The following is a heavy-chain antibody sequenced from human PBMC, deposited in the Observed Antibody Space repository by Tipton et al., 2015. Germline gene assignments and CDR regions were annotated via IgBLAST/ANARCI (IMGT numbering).Heavy chain of an antibody. CDR1: GGSISSRGYY. V-gene: IGHV4-31*03. CDR2: IYYSGST. CDR3: ARDPSCSGDHCYGRDNGWLDP. J-gene: IGHJ5*02. D-gene: IGHD2-15*01. Sequence: TLSLTCTVSGGSISSRGYYWNWIRQQPGKGLEWIGYIYYSGSTYYNPSLKSRLTISLDTSKNHFSLELTSVTAADTAVYFCARDPSCSGDHCYGRDNGWLDPWGQGILVAVSS.